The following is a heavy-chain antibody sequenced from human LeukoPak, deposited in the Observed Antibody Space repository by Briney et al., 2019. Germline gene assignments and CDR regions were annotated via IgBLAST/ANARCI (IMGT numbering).Heavy chain of an antibody. CDR3: ARKYNWNDNFDY. V-gene: IGHV4-59*08. D-gene: IGHD1-20*01. CDR1: GGSISSYY. J-gene: IGHJ4*02. CDR2: IYDSGST. Sequence: PSETLSLTCTVSGGSISSYYWSWIRQPPGKGLEWIGYIYDSGSTNYNPSLKSRVTVSVDTSKNQFSLKLSSVTAADTAVCYCARKYNWNDNFDYWGQGTLVTVSS.